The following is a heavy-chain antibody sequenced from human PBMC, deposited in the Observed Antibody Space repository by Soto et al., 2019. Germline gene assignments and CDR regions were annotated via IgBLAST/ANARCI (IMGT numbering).Heavy chain of an antibody. Sequence: GGCLGLSCEVSGFTFRRYAMNWVRQDQGKGLEWVSSISSSSRYIYYPASVKPRFTLSRDNAKTSLYLQMTSLRAEDTAVYYCARDEAGIAVAGPSLHWGQGTLVTVSS. J-gene: IGHJ4*02. D-gene: IGHD6-19*01. V-gene: IGHV3-21*01. CDR1: GFTFRRYA. CDR2: ISSSSRYI. CDR3: ARDEAGIAVAGPSLH.